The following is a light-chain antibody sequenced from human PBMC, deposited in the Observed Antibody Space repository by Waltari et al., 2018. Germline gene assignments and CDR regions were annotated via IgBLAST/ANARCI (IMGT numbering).Light chain of an antibody. CDR3: QQYNTYSS. J-gene: IGKJ2*01. CDR1: QSMRDR. V-gene: IGKV1-5*03. Sequence: DIQMTQSPSSLSASVGDRGTITCRASQSMRDRFAGYQSKPGKAPILLIYKASILKSGVPSRFSGSGSGTQVTRTISSLQPGDFATYYCQQYNTYSSFGQGTKLEIE. CDR2: KAS.